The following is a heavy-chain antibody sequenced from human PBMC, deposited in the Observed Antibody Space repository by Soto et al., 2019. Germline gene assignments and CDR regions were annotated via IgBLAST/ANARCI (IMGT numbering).Heavy chain of an antibody. CDR2: INPSGGST. CDR1: GYTFTSYY. J-gene: IGHJ3*02. CDR3: ARVDGGEEDAFDI. D-gene: IGHD4-17*01. V-gene: IGHV1-46*01. Sequence: QVQLVQSGAEVKKPGASVKVSCKASGYTFTSYYMHWVRQAPGQGLEWTGIINPSGGSTSYAQKFQGRVTMTRDTSTSTVYMELSSLRSEDTAVYYCARVDGGEEDAFDIWGQGTMVTVSS.